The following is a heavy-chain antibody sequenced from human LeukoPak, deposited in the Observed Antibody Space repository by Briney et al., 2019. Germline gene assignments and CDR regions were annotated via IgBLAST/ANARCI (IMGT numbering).Heavy chain of an antibody. Sequence: GGSLRLSCAASGFTVSSNYMSWVRQASGKGLEWVSVIYSGGSTYYADSVKGRFTISRDNSENTMYLQMNSLRAEDTAVYYCARDPLNPDYDSSGYHSGYWGQGTLVTVSS. V-gene: IGHV3-66*01. D-gene: IGHD3-22*01. CDR3: ARDPLNPDYDSSGYHSGY. CDR1: GFTVSSNY. J-gene: IGHJ4*02. CDR2: IYSGGST.